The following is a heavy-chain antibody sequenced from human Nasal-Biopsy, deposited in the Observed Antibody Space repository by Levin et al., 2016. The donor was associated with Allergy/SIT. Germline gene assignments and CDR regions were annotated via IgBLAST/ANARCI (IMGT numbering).Heavy chain of an antibody. CDR3: ARSGGGSGWL. D-gene: IGHD6-19*01. J-gene: IGHJ1*01. CDR2: IYYSGST. Sequence: GSLRLSCDVSSASISDTNWWTWVRQPPGKGLEWIGYIYYSGSTNYNPSLKSRVTISLDTSKSQFSLKLSSVTAADTAVYYCARSGGGSGWLGGQGTLVTVSS. V-gene: IGHV4-4*02. CDR1: SASISDTNW.